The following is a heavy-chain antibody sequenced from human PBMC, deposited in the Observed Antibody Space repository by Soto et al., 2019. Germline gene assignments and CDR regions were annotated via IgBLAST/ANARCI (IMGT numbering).Heavy chain of an antibody. J-gene: IGHJ4*02. D-gene: IGHD3-22*01. V-gene: IGHV1-69*06. Sequence: SVKVSCKASGGTFSSYAISWVRQAPGQGLEWMGGIIPIFGTANYAQKFQGRVTITADKSTSTAYMELSSLRSEDTAVYYCAVNYYDSSGYGPNFDYWGQGTLVTVSS. CDR2: IIPIFGTA. CDR3: AVNYYDSSGYGPNFDY. CDR1: GGTFSSYA.